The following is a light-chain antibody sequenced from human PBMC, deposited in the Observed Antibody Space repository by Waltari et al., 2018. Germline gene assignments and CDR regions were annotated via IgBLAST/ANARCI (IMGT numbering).Light chain of an antibody. V-gene: IGKV3-20*01. J-gene: IGKJ5*01. Sequence: EVVLTQSPGTLSLSPGESATLSCRASQSVSNNYFAWYQQKPGQAPRLLIYAASSRAAGIPDRFSGSGSGTDFTLTISRLEPEDFAVYYCQQYDTSPPGITFGQGTRLENK. CDR1: QSVSNNY. CDR2: AAS. CDR3: QQYDTSPPGIT.